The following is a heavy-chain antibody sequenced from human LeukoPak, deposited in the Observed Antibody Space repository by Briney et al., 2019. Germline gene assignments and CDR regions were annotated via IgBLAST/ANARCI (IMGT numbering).Heavy chain of an antibody. CDR1: GGSISSYY. Sequence: SETLSLTCTVSGGSISSYYWSWIRQPPGKGLEWIGYIYYSGSTNYNPSLKSRVTISVDKSKNQFSLKLSSVTAADTAVYYCARGARYGNYGMDVWGQGTTVTVSS. V-gene: IGHV4-59*12. CDR3: ARGARYGNYGMDV. J-gene: IGHJ6*02. D-gene: IGHD5-18*01. CDR2: IYYSGST.